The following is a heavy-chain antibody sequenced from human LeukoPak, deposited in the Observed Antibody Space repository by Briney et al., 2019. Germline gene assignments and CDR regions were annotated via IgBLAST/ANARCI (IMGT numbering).Heavy chain of an antibody. D-gene: IGHD2-15*01. J-gene: IGHJ4*02. V-gene: IGHV3-23*01. CDR2: INPDGGS. CDR1: GFTFSNYA. Sequence: GGSLRLSCQASGFTFSNYAMSWIRQAPGKGLEWVSSINPDGGSFFAGSVKGRFTISRDDSRSVMYLQMNSLSAEDTAVYYCARSGVATCHYWGQGILVTVSS. CDR3: ARSGVATCHY.